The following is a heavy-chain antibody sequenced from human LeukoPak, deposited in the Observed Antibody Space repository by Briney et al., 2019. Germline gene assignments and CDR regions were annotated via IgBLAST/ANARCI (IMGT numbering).Heavy chain of an antibody. V-gene: IGHV1-8*01. CDR3: ARGRTTFSNWFDP. J-gene: IGHJ5*02. CDR2: MNPNSGNT. D-gene: IGHD1-1*01. Sequence: VASVKVPCKASGYTFTSYDINLVRQATGQGLEWMGWMNPNSGNTGYAQKFQGRVTMTRNTSISTAYMELSSLRSEDTAVYYCARGRTTFSNWFDPWGQGTLVTVSS. CDR1: GYTFTSYD.